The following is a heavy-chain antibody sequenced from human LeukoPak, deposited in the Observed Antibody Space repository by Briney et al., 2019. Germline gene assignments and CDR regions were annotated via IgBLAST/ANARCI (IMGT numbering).Heavy chain of an antibody. D-gene: IGHD5-24*01. Sequence: PGGSLRLSCAASGFTFSSYGMHWVRQAPGKGLEWVAVISYDGSNKYYADSVKGRFTISRDNSKNTLYLQMNSLRAEDTAVYYCAKEGDGSSFDYWGQGTLVTVSS. CDR1: GFTFSSYG. CDR2: ISYDGSNK. V-gene: IGHV3-30*18. J-gene: IGHJ4*02. CDR3: AKEGDGSSFDY.